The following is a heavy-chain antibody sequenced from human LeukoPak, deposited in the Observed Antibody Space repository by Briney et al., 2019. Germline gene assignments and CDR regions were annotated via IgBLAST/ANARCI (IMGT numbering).Heavy chain of an antibody. Sequence: ASVKVSCKVSGYTLTELSMHWVRQAPGQGLEWMGGILPIFGTAIYAQHFQGRLTITADESTNSAYMELNRLRSDDTAVYYCARAEDQGRYFDWLPGFDPWGQGTLVTVSS. D-gene: IGHD3-9*01. V-gene: IGHV1-69*13. CDR2: ILPIFGTA. J-gene: IGHJ5*02. CDR1: GYTLTELS. CDR3: ARAEDQGRYFDWLPGFDP.